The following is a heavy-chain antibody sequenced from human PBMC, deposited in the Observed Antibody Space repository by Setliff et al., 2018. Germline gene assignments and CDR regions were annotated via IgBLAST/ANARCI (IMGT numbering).Heavy chain of an antibody. J-gene: IGHJ4*02. D-gene: IGHD3-10*01. CDR2: IIPIFGTA. CDR1: GGTFSSYT. Sequence: ASVKVSCKASGGTFSSYTINWVRQAPGQGLEWMGGIIPIFGTANHAQNFQGRVAITADESTDTAYMGLSSLTSDDTAVYHCAGHRGVEGTPVDYWGQGTLVTVSS. V-gene: IGHV1-69*13. CDR3: AGHRGVEGTPVDY.